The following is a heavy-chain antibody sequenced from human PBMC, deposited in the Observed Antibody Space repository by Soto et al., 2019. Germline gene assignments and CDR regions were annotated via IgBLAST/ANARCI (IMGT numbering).Heavy chain of an antibody. J-gene: IGHJ6*02. CDR1: GYTFTGYY. CDR3: ARDRGSSGWTYYYYGMDV. V-gene: IGHV1-2*02. Sequence: ASVKVSCKASGYTFTGYYMHWVRQAPGQGLEWMGWINPNSGGTNCAQKFQGRVTMTRDTSISTAYMELSRLRSDDTAVYYCARDRGSSGWTYYYYGMDVWGQGTTVTVSS. CDR2: INPNSGGT. D-gene: IGHD6-19*01.